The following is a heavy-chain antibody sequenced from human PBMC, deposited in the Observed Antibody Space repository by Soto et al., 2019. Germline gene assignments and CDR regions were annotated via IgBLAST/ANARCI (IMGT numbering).Heavy chain of an antibody. J-gene: IGHJ4*02. Sequence: QVQLQESGPGLVKPSQTLSLTCTVSGGSISSGGYCWSWIRQHPGKGLEWIGYIYYSGSTYYNPSLKSRVTRSVDTSKNQFSLKLSSVTAADTAVYYCARWPQLEPRFDYWGQGTLVTVSS. V-gene: IGHV4-31*03. D-gene: IGHD1-1*01. CDR1: GGSISSGGYC. CDR3: ARWPQLEPRFDY. CDR2: IYYSGST.